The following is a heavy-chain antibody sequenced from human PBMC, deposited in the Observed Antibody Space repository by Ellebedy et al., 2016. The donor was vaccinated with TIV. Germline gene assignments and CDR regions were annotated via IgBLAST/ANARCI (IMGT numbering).Heavy chain of an antibody. V-gene: IGHV2-5*04. CDR1: GFSLTTSDTG. CDR2: IYWDDNK. CDR3: VRVINYSDHGGIYYGIIDP. D-gene: IGHD3-10*01. J-gene: IGHJ5*02. Sequence: SGPTLVXPTRILRLTCSFSGFSLTTSDTGVAWIRQPPGEALEWLTTIYWDDNKFYRPSLENRLTITKDTARNRVLLTMTEVDPMDTGTYYCVRVINYSDHGGIYYGIIDPWGPGTLVTVSS.